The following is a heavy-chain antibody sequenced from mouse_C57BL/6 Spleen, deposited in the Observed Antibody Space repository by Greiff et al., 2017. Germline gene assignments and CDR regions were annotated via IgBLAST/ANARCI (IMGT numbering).Heavy chain of an antibody. Sequence: VQLQQPGAELVMPGASVKLSCKASGYTFTSYWMHWVKQRPGQGLEWIGEIDPSDSYTNYNQKFKGKSTLTVDKSSSTAYMQLSSLTSEDSAVYYCARSDAMDYWGQGTSFTVSS. CDR1: GYTFTSYW. CDR2: IDPSDSYT. CDR3: ARSDAMDY. V-gene: IGHV1-69*01. J-gene: IGHJ4*01.